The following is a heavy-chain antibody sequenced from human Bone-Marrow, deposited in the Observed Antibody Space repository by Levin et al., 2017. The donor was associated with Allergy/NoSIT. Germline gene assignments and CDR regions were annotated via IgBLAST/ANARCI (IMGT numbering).Heavy chain of an antibody. CDR2: ISYDGSNK. CDR1: GFTFSSYG. J-gene: IGHJ4*02. D-gene: IGHD2-8*02. CDR3: ALEPDCTGGVCLDY. V-gene: IGHV3-30*03. Sequence: GESLKISCAASGFTFSSYGMHWVRQAPGKGLEWVAVISYDGSNKYYADSVKGRFTISRDNSKNTLYLQMNSLRAEDTAVYYCALEPDCTGGVCLDYWGQGTLVTVSS.